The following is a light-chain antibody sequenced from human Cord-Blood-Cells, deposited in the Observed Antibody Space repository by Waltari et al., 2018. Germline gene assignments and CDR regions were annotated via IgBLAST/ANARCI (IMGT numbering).Light chain of an antibody. J-gene: IGLJ3*02. CDR1: SSDVGGYNY. Sequence: QSALTQPASVSGSPGQSITISCTGTSSDVGGYNYVSWYQQHPGKAPKPMIYDVSNRPSGVSNRVSGSKSGNTASLTISGLQAEDEADYYCSSYTSSSTPWVFGGGTKLTVL. CDR3: SSYTSSSTPWV. CDR2: DVS. V-gene: IGLV2-14*03.